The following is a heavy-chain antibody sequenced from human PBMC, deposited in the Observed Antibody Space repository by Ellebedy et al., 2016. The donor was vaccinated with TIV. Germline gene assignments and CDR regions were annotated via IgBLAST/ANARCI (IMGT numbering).Heavy chain of an antibody. CDR3: ATREWQDPMDV. V-gene: IGHV1-3*04. D-gene: IGHD3-3*01. J-gene: IGHJ6*02. CDR2: INTGNGNT. CDR1: GHTFTSYG. Sequence: ASVKVSXKASGHTFTSYGIHWVRQAPGQRPEWMGWINTGNGNTKYSQRLQGRVTITSDTSASTAYMELSSLVSEDTGVYYCATREWQDPMDVWGQGTTVTVSS.